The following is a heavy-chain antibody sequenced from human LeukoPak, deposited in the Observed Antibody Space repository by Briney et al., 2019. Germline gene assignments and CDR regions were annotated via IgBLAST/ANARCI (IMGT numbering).Heavy chain of an antibody. CDR3: VREGRTTSGDDAFDI. CDR2: IRQDSVYK. Sequence: GGSLRLSCSASGFTLSRHYMSWVRQAPGKGLEWVANIRQDSVYKFFVDSVKGRFSISRDNDKNSLSLQMNGLRAEDTAMYYCVREGRTTSGDDAFDIWGQGTMVTVPS. D-gene: IGHD1-14*01. V-gene: IGHV3-7*01. J-gene: IGHJ3*02. CDR1: GFTLSRHY.